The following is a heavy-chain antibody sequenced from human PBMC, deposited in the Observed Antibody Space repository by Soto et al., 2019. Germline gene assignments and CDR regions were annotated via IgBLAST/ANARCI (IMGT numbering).Heavy chain of an antibody. D-gene: IGHD6-19*01. J-gene: IGHJ6*04. CDR2: ISGSGGST. V-gene: IGHV3-23*01. CDR3: AKYFWPGYSSGQFLTVTDV. Sequence: GKGLEWVSAISGSGGSTYYADSVKGRFTSSRDNSKNTLYLQMNSLRAEDTAVYYCAKYFWPGYSSGQFLTVTDVRRKRTTVTVSS.